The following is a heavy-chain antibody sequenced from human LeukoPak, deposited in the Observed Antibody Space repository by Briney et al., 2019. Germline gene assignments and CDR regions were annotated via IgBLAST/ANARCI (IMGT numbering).Heavy chain of an antibody. CDR3: AKTLGYCSSTSCYNLDY. V-gene: IGHV3-30*02. Sequence: GGSLRLSCAASGFTFSSYGMHWVGQAPGRGLEGVPFLRYDGSNKYYADSVKGRFTISRDNSKNTLYLQMNSLRAEDTAVYYCAKTLGYCSSTSCYNLDYWGQGTLVTVSS. CDR1: GFTFSSYG. J-gene: IGHJ4*02. CDR2: LRYDGSNK. D-gene: IGHD2-2*02.